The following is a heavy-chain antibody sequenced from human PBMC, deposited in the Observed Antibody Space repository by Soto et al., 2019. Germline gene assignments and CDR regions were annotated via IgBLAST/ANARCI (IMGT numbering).Heavy chain of an antibody. D-gene: IGHD3-9*01. CDR2: ISAYNGNT. V-gene: IGHV1-18*01. CDR1: GYTFTSYG. Sequence: GASVKVSCKASGYTFTSYGISWVRQAPGQGLEWMGWISAYNGNTNYAQKLQGRVTMTTDTSTSTAYMELRSLRSDDTAVYYCARGVYVLRYFDWLPNWFDPWGQGTLVTVSS. J-gene: IGHJ5*02. CDR3: ARGVYVLRYFDWLPNWFDP.